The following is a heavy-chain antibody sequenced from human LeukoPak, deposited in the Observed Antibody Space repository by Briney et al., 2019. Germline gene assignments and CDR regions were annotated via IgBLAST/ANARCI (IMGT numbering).Heavy chain of an antibody. CDR2: IRYDGSNK. Sequence: PGGSLRLSCAASGFTFSSYGMHWVRQAPGKGLEWVAFIRYDGSNKYYADSVKGRFTISRDNSKNTLYLQMNSLRAEDTAVYYCAKDSSYSKGAFDIWGQGTMVTVSS. CDR3: AKDSSYSKGAFDI. J-gene: IGHJ3*02. V-gene: IGHV3-30*02. D-gene: IGHD4-11*01. CDR1: GFTFSSYG.